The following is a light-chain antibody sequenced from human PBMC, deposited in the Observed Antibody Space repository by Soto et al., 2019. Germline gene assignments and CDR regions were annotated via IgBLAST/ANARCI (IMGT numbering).Light chain of an antibody. CDR3: QQFNNYPLT. Sequence: DIQMTQSPSTLSASVGDRVTIPCRASQTIDSWLAWYQQRPGKPPNLLIYTASSLQSGVPSRFSGSGSGTDFTLTISSLQPEDFATYYCQQFNNYPLTFGGGTKVDNK. CDR1: QTIDSW. J-gene: IGKJ4*01. CDR2: TAS. V-gene: IGKV1-5*01.